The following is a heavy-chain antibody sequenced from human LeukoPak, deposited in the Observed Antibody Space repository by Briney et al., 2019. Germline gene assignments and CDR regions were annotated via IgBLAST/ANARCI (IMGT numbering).Heavy chain of an antibody. D-gene: IGHD2-2*01. Sequence: SETLSLTCTVSGGSISSYYWSWIRQPPGKGLEWIGYIYYSGSTNYNPSLKSRVTISVDTSKNQFSLKLSSVTAADTAVYYCARDGSCSSTSCYGFDAFDIWGQGTVVTVSS. CDR1: GGSISSYY. V-gene: IGHV4-59*01. J-gene: IGHJ3*02. CDR3: ARDGSCSSTSCYGFDAFDI. CDR2: IYYSGST.